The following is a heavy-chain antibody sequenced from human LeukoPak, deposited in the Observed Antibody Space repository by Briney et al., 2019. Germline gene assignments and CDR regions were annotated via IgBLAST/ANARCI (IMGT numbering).Heavy chain of an antibody. Sequence: SETLSLTCTVSGGSISSYYWSWIRRPPGKGLEWIGYIYYSGSTNYNPSLKSRVTISVDTSKNQFSLKLSSVTAADTAVYYCARDRHDILTSTGAFDIWGQGTMVTVSS. CDR1: GGSISSYY. CDR3: ARDRHDILTSTGAFDI. D-gene: IGHD3-9*01. CDR2: IYYSGST. J-gene: IGHJ3*02. V-gene: IGHV4-59*01.